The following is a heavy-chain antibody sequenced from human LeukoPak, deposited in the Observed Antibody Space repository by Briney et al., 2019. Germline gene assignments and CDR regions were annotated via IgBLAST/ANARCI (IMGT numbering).Heavy chain of an antibody. Sequence: PSETLPLTCTVSGGSISTYYWSWIRQPPGKGLEWIGYSYYSGTTTPHPSLKSRVTISVDPSKNQFSLRLTSVTAADTAVYYCARRGGSGSFDYWGQGTLVTVSS. CDR1: GGSISTYY. CDR2: SYYSGTT. J-gene: IGHJ4*02. CDR3: ARRGGSGSFDY. D-gene: IGHD3-3*01. V-gene: IGHV4-59*08.